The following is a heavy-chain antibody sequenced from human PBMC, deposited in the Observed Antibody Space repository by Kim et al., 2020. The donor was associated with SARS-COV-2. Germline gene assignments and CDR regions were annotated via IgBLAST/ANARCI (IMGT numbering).Heavy chain of an antibody. CDR3: ARQVINYDFWSGYYQGPIGV. J-gene: IGHJ6*02. CDR1: GGSISSSRYY. D-gene: IGHD3-3*01. Sequence: SETLSLTCTVSGGSISSSRYYWGWLRQPPGKGLEWIGSIYYSGSTYYNPSLKSRVTISVDTSKNQFSLKLSSVTAADTAVYYCARQVINYDFWSGYYQGPIGVWGQGTTVTVSS. V-gene: IGHV4-39*01. CDR2: IYYSGST.